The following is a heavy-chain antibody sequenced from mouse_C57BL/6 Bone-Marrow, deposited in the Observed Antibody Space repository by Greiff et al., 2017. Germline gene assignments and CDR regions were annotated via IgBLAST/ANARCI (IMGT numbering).Heavy chain of an antibody. CDR2: ISSGGSYT. Sequence: EVKLVESGGDLVKPGGSLKLSCAASGFTFSSYGMSWVRQTPDKRLEWVATISSGGSYTYYPDSVKGRFTISRDNAKNTLYLQMSSLKSEDTAMYYCARQGYYGNYFYYAMDYWGQGTSVTVSS. CDR1: GFTFSSYG. CDR3: ARQGYYGNYFYYAMDY. V-gene: IGHV5-6*01. D-gene: IGHD2-1*01. J-gene: IGHJ4*01.